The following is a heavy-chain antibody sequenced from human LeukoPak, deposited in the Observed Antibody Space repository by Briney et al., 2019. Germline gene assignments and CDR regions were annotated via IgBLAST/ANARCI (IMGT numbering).Heavy chain of an antibody. CDR2: INHSGST. CDR1: GGSFGGYY. D-gene: IGHD5-18*01. Sequence: PSETLSLTCAVYGGSFGGYYWSWIRQPPGKGLEWIGEINHSGSTNYNPSLKSRVTISVDTSKNQFSLKLSSVTAADTAVYYCARGYSYGYLPRWFDPWGQGTLVTVSS. CDR3: ARGYSYGYLPRWFDP. J-gene: IGHJ5*02. V-gene: IGHV4-34*01.